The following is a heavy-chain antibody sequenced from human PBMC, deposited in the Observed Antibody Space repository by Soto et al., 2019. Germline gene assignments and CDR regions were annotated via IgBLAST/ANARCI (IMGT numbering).Heavy chain of an antibody. J-gene: IGHJ5*02. CDR3: ARHYPTAVSGAGWFDT. CDR1: GGSDVFNNYP. Sequence: QVQLVQSGAEIKKPASSVKVSCKASGGSDVFNNYPVSWVRQAPGQGLEWMGAIITMFNTADYAQRFLGRVTITADEFTRTVYMELPSLTSDDTAVYSCARHYPTAVSGAGWFDTWGQGTLVTVSS. V-gene: IGHV1-69*01. CDR2: IITMFNTA. D-gene: IGHD6-19*01.